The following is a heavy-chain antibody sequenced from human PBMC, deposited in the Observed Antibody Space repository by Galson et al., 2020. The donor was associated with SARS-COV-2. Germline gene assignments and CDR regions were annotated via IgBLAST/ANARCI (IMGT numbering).Heavy chain of an antibody. D-gene: IGHD1-26*01. J-gene: IGHJ1*01. CDR2: ISYDGSNK. Sequence: GGSLRLSCAASGFTFSSYGMHWVRQAPGKGLEWVAVISYDGSNKYYADSVKGRFTISRDNSKNTLYLQMNSLRAEDTTVYYCANSGSYNPESIAWGPEYFQHWGQGTLVTVSS. CDR3: ANSGSYNPESIAWGPEYFQH. V-gene: IGHV3-30*18. CDR1: GFTFSSYG.